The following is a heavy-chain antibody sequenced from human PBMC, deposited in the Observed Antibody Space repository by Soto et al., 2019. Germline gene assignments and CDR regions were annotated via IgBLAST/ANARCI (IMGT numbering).Heavy chain of an antibody. J-gene: IGHJ4*02. Sequence: QVQLVESGGGVVQPGRSLRLSCAASGFTFSSYAMHWVRQAPGKGLEWVAVISYDGSNKYYADSVKGRFTISRDNSKNTLYLQMNSLRAEDTAVYYCARVGADYGDYLGLDYWGQGTLVTVSS. CDR2: ISYDGSNK. V-gene: IGHV3-30-3*01. CDR3: ARVGADYGDYLGLDY. D-gene: IGHD4-17*01. CDR1: GFTFSSYA.